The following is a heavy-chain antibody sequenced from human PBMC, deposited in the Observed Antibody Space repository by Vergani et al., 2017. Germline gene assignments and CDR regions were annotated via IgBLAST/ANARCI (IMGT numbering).Heavy chain of an antibody. CDR2: ISSSSHI. Sequence: EVQLLESGGGLVQPGGSLRLSCAASGFTFSRYSMNWVRQAPGKGLEWVSSISSSSHIYYADSVKGRFTISRDNAKNSLYLQMNSLRAEDTAVYYCARVGRITIFGVAIGRDYYYYYMDVWGKGTTVTVSS. J-gene: IGHJ6*03. CDR3: ARVGRITIFGVAIGRDYYYYYMDV. V-gene: IGHV3-21*06. CDR1: GFTFSRYS. D-gene: IGHD3-3*01.